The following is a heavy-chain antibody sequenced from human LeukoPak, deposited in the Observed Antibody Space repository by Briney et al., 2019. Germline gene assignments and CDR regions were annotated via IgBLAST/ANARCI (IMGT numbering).Heavy chain of an antibody. CDR3: ARDNEAESLWFGELTFDY. V-gene: IGHV3-21*01. Sequence: GGSLRLSCAASGFTFSSYSMKWVPQAPGKGRVWVSSISSSSSYIYYADSVKGRFTISRDNAKNSLYLQMNSLRAEDTAVYYCARDNEAESLWFGELTFDYWGQGTLVTVSS. CDR2: ISSSSSYI. J-gene: IGHJ4*02. CDR1: GFTFSSYS. D-gene: IGHD3-10*01.